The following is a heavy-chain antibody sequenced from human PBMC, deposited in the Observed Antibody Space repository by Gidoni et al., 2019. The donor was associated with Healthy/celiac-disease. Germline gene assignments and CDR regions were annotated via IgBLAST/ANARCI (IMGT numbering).Heavy chain of an antibody. CDR3: ARDRAGITSGWFDP. CDR1: GFTFSSYA. CDR2: ISYDGSNK. D-gene: IGHD1-1*01. V-gene: IGHV3-30*04. Sequence: QVQLVESGGGVVQPGRSLRLSCAASGFTFSSYAMHWVRQAPGKGLEWVAVISYDGSNKYYADSVKGRFTISRDNSKNTLYLQMNSLRAEDTAVYYCARDRAGITSGWFDPWGQGTLVTVSS. J-gene: IGHJ5*02.